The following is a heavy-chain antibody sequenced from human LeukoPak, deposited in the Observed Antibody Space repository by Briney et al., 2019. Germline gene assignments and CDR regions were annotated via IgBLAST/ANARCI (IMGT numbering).Heavy chain of an antibody. V-gene: IGHV3-21*01. CDR3: ARDPVLRYFDWSYARVYYFDY. D-gene: IGHD3-9*01. J-gene: IGHJ4*02. CDR1: GFTFSSYS. CDR2: ISSSTSYI. Sequence: GGSLRLSCAASGFTFSSYSMNWVRQAPGKGLEWVSSISSSTSYIYYADSVKGRFTISRDSAKNSLYLQMNSLRAEDTAVYYCARDPVLRYFDWSYARVYYFDYWGQGTLVTVSS.